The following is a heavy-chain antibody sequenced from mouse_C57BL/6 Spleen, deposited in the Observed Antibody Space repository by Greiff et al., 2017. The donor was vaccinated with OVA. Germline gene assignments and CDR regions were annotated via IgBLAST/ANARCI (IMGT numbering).Heavy chain of an antibody. D-gene: IGHD1-1*01. J-gene: IGHJ2*01. Sequence: EVQLQQSGPELVKPGASVKISCKASGYTFTDYYMNWVKQSHGKSLEWIGDINPNNGGTSYNQKFKGKATLTVDKSSSTAYMELRSLTSEDSAVYYCARGSSQYYFAYWGQGTTLTVSA. CDR2: INPNNGGT. CDR3: ARGSSQYYFAY. V-gene: IGHV1-26*01. CDR1: GYTFTDYY.